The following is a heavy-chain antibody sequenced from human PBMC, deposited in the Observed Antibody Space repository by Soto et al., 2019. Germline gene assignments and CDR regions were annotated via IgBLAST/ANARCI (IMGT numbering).Heavy chain of an antibody. J-gene: IGHJ4*02. CDR3: ARQNQHSGSYYFDY. CDR2: IDPGDSDT. V-gene: IGHV5-51*01. CDR1: GYSFTKYW. Sequence: GESLKISCKSSGYSFTKYWMGWVRQMPGKGLEWMGIIDPGDSDTRYSPSFQGQVTISADKSISTAYLQWSSLKASDTAMYYCARQNQHSGSYYFDYWGQGTLVTVSS. D-gene: IGHD1-26*01.